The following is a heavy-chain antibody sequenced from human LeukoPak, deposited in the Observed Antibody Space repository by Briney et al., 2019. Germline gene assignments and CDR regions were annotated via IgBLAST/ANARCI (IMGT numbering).Heavy chain of an antibody. D-gene: IGHD5-12*01. CDR1: AGTFSSYA. V-gene: IGHV1-69*04. Sequence: GSSVKVSCKASAGTFSSYAISWVRQAPGQGLEWMGRIIPILGIANYAQKFQGRVTITADKSTSTAYMELSSLRSEDTAVYYCALVATIEVDYWGQGTLVTVSS. CDR2: IIPILGIA. J-gene: IGHJ4*02. CDR3: ALVATIEVDY.